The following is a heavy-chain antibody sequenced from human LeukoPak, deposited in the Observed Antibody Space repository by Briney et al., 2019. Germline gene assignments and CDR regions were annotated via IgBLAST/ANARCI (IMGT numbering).Heavy chain of an antibody. CDR1: GFTFSSYS. CDR3: ARSAAGNWFDP. D-gene: IGHD6-13*01. J-gene: IGHJ5*02. Sequence: GGSLRLSCAASGFTFSSYSMNWVRQALGKGLEWVSSISSSSSYIYYADSVKGRFTISRDNAKNSLYLQMNSLRAEDTAVYYCARSAAGNWFDPWGQGTLVTVSS. CDR2: ISSSSSYI. V-gene: IGHV3-21*01.